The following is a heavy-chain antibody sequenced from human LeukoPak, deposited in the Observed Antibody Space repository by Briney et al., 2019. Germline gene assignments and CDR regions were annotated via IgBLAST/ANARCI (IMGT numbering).Heavy chain of an antibody. V-gene: IGHV3-7*04. Sequence: GGSLRLSCAASGFTFSSYWKSWVRQAPGKGLEWVANIKEDGSEKYYVDSVKGRFTISRDNAKNSLYLQMNSLSAEDTAVYYCARDWIAVTGTGFDYWGQGNLVTVSS. CDR2: IKEDGSEK. CDR3: ARDWIAVTGTGFDY. D-gene: IGHD6-19*01. J-gene: IGHJ4*02. CDR1: GFTFSSYW.